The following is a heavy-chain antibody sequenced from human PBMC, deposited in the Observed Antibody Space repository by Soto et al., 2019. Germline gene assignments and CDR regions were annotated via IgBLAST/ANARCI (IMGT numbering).Heavy chain of an antibody. CDR2: IGGGGHDT. Sequence: DVQLLESGGSLVQPGGSLRLSCSASGFAFSAYAMSWVRQAPQKGLEWVSGIGGGGHDTRYGDSVKGRFTISRDNSRNTLYLEMNRLTAEYTAVYYCAKHPIFGGVTHYCAHWGRGILVPVSS. D-gene: IGHD3-3*01. CDR3: AKHPIFGGVTHYCAH. CDR1: GFAFSAYA. V-gene: IGHV3-23*01. J-gene: IGHJ4*02.